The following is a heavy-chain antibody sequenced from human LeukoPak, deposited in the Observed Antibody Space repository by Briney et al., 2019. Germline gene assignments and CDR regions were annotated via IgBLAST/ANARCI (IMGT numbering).Heavy chain of an antibody. D-gene: IGHD3-22*01. V-gene: IGHV3-23*01. Sequence: PGGSLRLSCAASGFTFSSYAMSWVRQAPGKGLEWVSAISGSGGSTYYADSVKGRFTISRDNSKNTVSLQMNSLRAEDTAVYYCAKIRGAVAITFLDYWGQGTLVTVSS. CDR1: GFTFSSYA. CDR3: AKIRGAVAITFLDY. CDR2: ISGSGGST. J-gene: IGHJ4*02.